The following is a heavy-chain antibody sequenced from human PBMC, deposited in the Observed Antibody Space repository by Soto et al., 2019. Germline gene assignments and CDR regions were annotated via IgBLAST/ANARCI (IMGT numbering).Heavy chain of an antibody. CDR3: AKKEEYDHVWGKSPLD. CDR2: INGPGDDT. Sequence: GGSLRLSCSSSGFAFHNYSIILFVHSAFKWFEWVSSINGPGDDTYYADSVKGRFTISRDNSKNTLYLQMNSLRAEDTALYYCAKKEEYDHVWGKSPLDWGQGTLVTVSS. V-gene: IGHV3-23*01. J-gene: IGHJ4*03. CDR1: GFAFHNYS. D-gene: IGHD3-16*01.